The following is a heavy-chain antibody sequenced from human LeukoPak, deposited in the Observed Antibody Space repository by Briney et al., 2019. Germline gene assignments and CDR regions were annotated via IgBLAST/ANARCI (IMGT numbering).Heavy chain of an antibody. Sequence: ASVKVSCKASGYTFTGYYIHWVRQAPGQGLEWMGWINPNSGDTKYEQRFQGRVTMTRDTSISTAYMELTRLRSDDAAVYFCARDGSWTSISYSDYWGQGTLVTVSS. CDR2: INPNSGDT. D-gene: IGHD3/OR15-3a*01. J-gene: IGHJ4*02. V-gene: IGHV1-2*02. CDR1: GYTFTGYY. CDR3: ARDGSWTSISYSDY.